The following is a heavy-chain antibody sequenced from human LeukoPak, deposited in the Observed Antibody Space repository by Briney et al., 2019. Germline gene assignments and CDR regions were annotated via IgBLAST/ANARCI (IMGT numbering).Heavy chain of an antibody. CDR1: GFTVSSNY. CDR2: IYGGGSA. CDR3: ARGSGSSGYYYTLPFDY. Sequence: GGSLRLSCAASGFTVSSNYMSWVRQAPGRGLEWVSLIYGGGSAYYADSVKGRFTISRDNSKNTLYLQMNSLRADDTAVYYCARGSGSSGYYYTLPFDYWGQGTLVTASS. J-gene: IGHJ4*02. V-gene: IGHV3-53*01. D-gene: IGHD3-22*01.